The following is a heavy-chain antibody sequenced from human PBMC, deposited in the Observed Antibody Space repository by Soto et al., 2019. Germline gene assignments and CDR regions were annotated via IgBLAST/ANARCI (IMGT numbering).Heavy chain of an antibody. J-gene: IGHJ6*02. CDR2: ISYDGSNK. V-gene: IGHV3-30-3*01. CDR1: GFTFSSYA. Sequence: QVQLVESGGGVVQPGRSLRLSCAASGFTFSSYAMHWVRQAPGKGLEWVAVISYDGSNKYYADSVKGRFTISRDNSKNTLDLQMNGLRAEDTAVYYCARDRTMVRGESDGMDVWGQGTTVTVSS. CDR3: ARDRTMVRGESDGMDV. D-gene: IGHD3-10*01.